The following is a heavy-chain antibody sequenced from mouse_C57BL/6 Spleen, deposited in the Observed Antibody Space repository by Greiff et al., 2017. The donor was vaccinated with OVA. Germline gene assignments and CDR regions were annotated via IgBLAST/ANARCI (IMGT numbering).Heavy chain of an antibody. D-gene: IGHD1-1*01. V-gene: IGHV1-72*01. J-gene: IGHJ4*01. CDR1: GYTFTSYW. CDR3: AREGGSSYVNYAMDY. Sequence: QVQLKQPGAELVKPGASVKLSCKASGYTFTSYWMHWVKQRPGRGLEWIGRIDPNSGGTKYNEKFKSKATLTVDKPSSTAYMQLSSLTSEDSAVYYCAREGGSSYVNYAMDYWGQGTSVTVSS. CDR2: IDPNSGGT.